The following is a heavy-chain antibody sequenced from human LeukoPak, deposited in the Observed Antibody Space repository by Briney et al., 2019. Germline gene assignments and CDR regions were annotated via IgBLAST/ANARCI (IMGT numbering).Heavy chain of an antibody. Sequence: GGSLRLSCAASGFTFSDYYMSWIRQAPGKGLEWVSYISSSGSTIYYAASVKGRFTISRDNAKNSLYLQMNSLRAEDTAVYYCARDYDFWSGYRADYWGQGTLVTVSS. CDR2: ISSSGSTI. J-gene: IGHJ4*02. CDR1: GFTFSDYY. V-gene: IGHV3-11*01. CDR3: ARDYDFWSGYRADY. D-gene: IGHD3-3*01.